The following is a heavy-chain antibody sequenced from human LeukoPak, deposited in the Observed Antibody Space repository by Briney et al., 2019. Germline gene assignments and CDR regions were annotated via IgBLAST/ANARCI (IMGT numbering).Heavy chain of an antibody. V-gene: IGHV1-46*01. D-gene: IGHD4-17*01. J-gene: IGHJ4*02. CDR3: ARGWSSGDYGGYFDY. CDR1: GYTFTGYY. Sequence: ASVTVSCKASGYTFTGYYMHWVRQAPGQGLEWMGIINPSGGSTSYAQKFQGRVTMTRDTSTSTVYMELSSLRSEDTAVYYCARGWSSGDYGGYFDYWGQGTLVTVSS. CDR2: INPSGGST.